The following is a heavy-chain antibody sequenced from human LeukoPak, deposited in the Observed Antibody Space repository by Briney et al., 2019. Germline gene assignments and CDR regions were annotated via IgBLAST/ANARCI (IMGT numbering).Heavy chain of an antibody. CDR1: GYSISSGYY. J-gene: IGHJ5*02. Sequence: SETLSLTCTVSGYSISSGYYWGWIRQPPGKGLEWIGSIYHSGSTYYNPSLKSRVTISVDTSKNQFSLKLSSVTAADTAVYYCARGDFDSSGYFEPKNWFDPWGQGTLVTVSS. V-gene: IGHV4-38-2*02. CDR3: ARGDFDSSGYFEPKNWFDP. CDR2: IYHSGST. D-gene: IGHD3-22*01.